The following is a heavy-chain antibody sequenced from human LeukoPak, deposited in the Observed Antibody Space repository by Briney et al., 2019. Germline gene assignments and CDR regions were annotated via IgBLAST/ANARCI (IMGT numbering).Heavy chain of an antibody. Sequence: ASVKVSCKASGFTFTNYYVHWVRQAPGQGLEWMGIINPSDDSTTYAQKFQGRVTITADESTSTAYMELSSLRSEDTAVYYCARDQVDTAMAFVFDYWGQGTLVTVSS. CDR2: INPSDDST. V-gene: IGHV1-46*01. J-gene: IGHJ4*02. CDR1: GFTFTNYY. CDR3: ARDQVDTAMAFVFDY. D-gene: IGHD5-18*01.